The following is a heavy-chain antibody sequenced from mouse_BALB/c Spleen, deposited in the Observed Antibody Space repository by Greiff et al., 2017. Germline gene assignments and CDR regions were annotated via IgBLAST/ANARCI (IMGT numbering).Heavy chain of an antibody. CDR3: ARVGGGKPLGY. J-gene: IGHJ2*01. Sequence: QVQLQQPGAELVMPGASVKMSCKASGYTFTDYWMHWVKQRPGQGLEWIGAIDTSDSYTSYNQKFKGKATLTVDESSSTAYMQLSSLTSEDSAVYYGARVGGGKPLGYGGQGTTLTDSS. CDR1: GYTFTDYW. D-gene: IGHD1-1*01. V-gene: IGHV1-69*01. CDR2: IDTSDSYT.